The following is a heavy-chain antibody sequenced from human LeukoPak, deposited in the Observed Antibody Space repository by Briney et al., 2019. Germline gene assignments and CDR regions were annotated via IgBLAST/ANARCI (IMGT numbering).Heavy chain of an antibody. CDR1: GGTFSSYA. CDR3: ARAMAIFGVVILDAFDI. V-gene: IGHV1-69*04. D-gene: IGHD3-3*01. J-gene: IGHJ3*02. CDR2: IIPILGIA. Sequence: VASVKVSCKASGGTFSSYAISWVRQAPGQGLEWMGRIIPILGIANYAQKFQGRVTITTDESTSTAYMELSSLRSEDTAVYYCARAMAIFGVVILDAFDIWGQGTMVTVSS.